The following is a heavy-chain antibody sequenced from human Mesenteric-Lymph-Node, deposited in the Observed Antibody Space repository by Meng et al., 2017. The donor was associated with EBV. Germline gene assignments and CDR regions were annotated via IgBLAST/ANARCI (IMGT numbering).Heavy chain of an antibody. CDR2: IYYSGST. J-gene: IGHJ4*02. D-gene: IGHD2-15*01. Sequence: QLQLQESGPGLVKPSETLSLTCTVSGGSISSSHNYWGWVRQPPGKGLQWIGTIYYSGSTSYNPSLKSRVTISVDTSKNQFSVNLSSVTAADTAVYYCARQVAATFSGLALDSWGQRTLVTVSS. CDR1: GGSISSSHNY. V-gene: IGHV4-39*01. CDR3: ARQVAATFSGLALDS.